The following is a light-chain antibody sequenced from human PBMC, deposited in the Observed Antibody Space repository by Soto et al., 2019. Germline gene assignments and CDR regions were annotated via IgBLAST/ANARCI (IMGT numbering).Light chain of an antibody. V-gene: IGLV2-14*01. Sequence: QSALTQPASVSGSPGQSITISCTGTSSDVGGYNWVSWYQQHPGKAPKVMIYDVSNRPSGVSNRFSGSKSGNTASLTISGLQAEDEADYYCGSYTSSSTRVFGGGTKLTVL. CDR3: GSYTSSSTRV. CDR2: DVS. CDR1: SSDVGGYNW. J-gene: IGLJ2*01.